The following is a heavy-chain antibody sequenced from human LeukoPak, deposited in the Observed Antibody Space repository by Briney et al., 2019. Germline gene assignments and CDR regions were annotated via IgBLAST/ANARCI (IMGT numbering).Heavy chain of an antibody. Sequence: SGFTFSSYGMHWVRQAPGKGLXGVAVISYDGSNKYYADSVKGRFTISRDNSKNTLYLQMNSLRAEDTAVYYCAKDQELGYFDYWGQGTLVTVSS. CDR1: GFTFSSYG. J-gene: IGHJ4*02. V-gene: IGHV3-30*18. CDR3: AKDQELGYFDY. CDR2: ISYDGSNK. D-gene: IGHD7-27*01.